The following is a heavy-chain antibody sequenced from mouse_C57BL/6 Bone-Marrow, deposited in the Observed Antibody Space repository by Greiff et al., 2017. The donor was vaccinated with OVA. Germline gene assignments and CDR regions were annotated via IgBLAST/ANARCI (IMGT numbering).Heavy chain of an antibody. J-gene: IGHJ1*03. CDR2: INYDGSST. D-gene: IGHD1-1*01. CDR3: ASSYYGSSYADFDV. CDR1: GFTFSDYY. V-gene: IGHV5-16*01. Sequence: EVKLVESEGGLVQPGSSMKLSCTASGFTFSDYYMAWVRQVPEKGLEWVANINYDGSSTYYLDSLKSRFIISRDNAKNILYLQMSSLKSEDTATYYCASSYYGSSYADFDVWGTGTTVTVSS.